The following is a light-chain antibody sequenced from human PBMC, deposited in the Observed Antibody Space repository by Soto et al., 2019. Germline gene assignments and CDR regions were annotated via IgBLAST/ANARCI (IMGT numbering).Light chain of an antibody. V-gene: IGLV2-14*01. CDR3: CSYTTTSADV. CDR1: FSDVGRYNS. J-gene: IGLJ1*01. CDR2: EVN. Sequence: QSVLTQPASVSGSPGQSITISCTGTFSDVGRYNSVSWYQQRPGKAPKLMIFEVNNRPSGVSNRFSGSKSGNTASLAISGLQTEDEADYYCCSYTTTSADVFGTGTKLTVL.